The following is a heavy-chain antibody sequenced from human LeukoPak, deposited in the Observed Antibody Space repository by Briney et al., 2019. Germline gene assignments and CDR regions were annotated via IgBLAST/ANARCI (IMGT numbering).Heavy chain of an antibody. Sequence: SETLSLTCAVYGGSFSGYYWSGIRQPPGKGLEWIGEINHSGSTNYNPSLKSRVTISVDTSKNQFSLKLSSVTAADTAVYYCARGYIRGIQLWLQYYFDYWGQGTLVTVSS. D-gene: IGHD5-18*01. CDR1: GGSFSGYY. CDR3: ARGYIRGIQLWLQYYFDY. J-gene: IGHJ4*02. CDR2: INHSGST. V-gene: IGHV4-34*01.